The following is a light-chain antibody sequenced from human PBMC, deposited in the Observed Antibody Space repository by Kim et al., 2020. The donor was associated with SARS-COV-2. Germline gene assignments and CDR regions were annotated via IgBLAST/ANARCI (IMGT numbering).Light chain of an antibody. CDR3: NSRGSSSNFCF. CDR1: SLRKYY. J-gene: IGLJ7*01. CDR2: GKN. Sequence: SSELTQDPAVSVALGQTVRITCQGDSLRKYYASWYQQKPGQAPFLVFYGKNNRPSGNPDRFSGSYPGDTASLTITAAQAVDEDDYYCNSRGSSSNFCFFG. V-gene: IGLV3-19*01.